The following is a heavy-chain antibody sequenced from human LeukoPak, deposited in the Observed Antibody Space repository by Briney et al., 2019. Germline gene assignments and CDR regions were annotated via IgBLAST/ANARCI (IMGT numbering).Heavy chain of an antibody. J-gene: IGHJ4*02. D-gene: IGHD6-13*01. CDR1: GGSISSYY. V-gene: IGHV4-59*08. CDR2: IYYSGST. CDR3: ARTYSSSWYTNLHFDY. Sequence: SETLSLTCTVSGGSISSYYWSWIRQPPGKGLEWIGYIYYSGSTNYNPSLKSRVTISVDTSKNQFSLKLSSVTAADTAVYYCARTYSSSWYTNLHFDYWGQGTLVTVSS.